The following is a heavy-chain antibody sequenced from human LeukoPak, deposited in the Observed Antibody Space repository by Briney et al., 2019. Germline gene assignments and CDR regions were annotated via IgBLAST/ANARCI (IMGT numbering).Heavy chain of an antibody. V-gene: IGHV1-69*06. J-gene: IGHJ5*02. CDR1: GGTFSSYA. Sequence: GASVKVSCKASGGTFSSYAISWVRQAPGQGLEWVGGIIPIFGTANYAQKFQGRVTITADKSTSTAYMGLSSLRSEDTAMYYCARAPINPINWFDPWGQGTLVTVSS. CDR3: ARAPINPINWFDP. CDR2: IIPIFGTA.